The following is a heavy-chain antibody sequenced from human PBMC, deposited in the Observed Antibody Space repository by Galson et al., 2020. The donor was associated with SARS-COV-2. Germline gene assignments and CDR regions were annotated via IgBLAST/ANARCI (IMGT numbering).Heavy chain of an antibody. Sequence: GESLKISCAASGFTFRSYAVSWVRQAPGKGLEWVSTISGNGGTTYYADSVKGRFTISRDNSKNTLYLQMNSLRVEDTAVYYCAKRLRRCTNGVCRDYYFDYWGQGTLVTVSS. CDR1: GFTFRSYA. V-gene: IGHV3-23*01. CDR2: ISGNGGTT. J-gene: IGHJ4*02. D-gene: IGHD2-8*01. CDR3: AKRLRRCTNGVCRDYYFDY.